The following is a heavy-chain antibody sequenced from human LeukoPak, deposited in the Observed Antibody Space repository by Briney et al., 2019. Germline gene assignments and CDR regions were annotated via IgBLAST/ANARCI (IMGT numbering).Heavy chain of an antibody. V-gene: IGHV3-30*02. Sequence: GGSLRLSCAASGFSFNTYGMHWVRQAPDKGLEWVAFIRYEEKDKFYTDSVKGRFTISRDTSKKTLYLQMDSLRTDDTALYYCAKDGGSGWGTEGYPDYWGQGTLVTVSS. J-gene: IGHJ4*02. CDR2: IRYEEKDK. CDR3: AKDGGSGWGTEGYPDY. D-gene: IGHD6-25*01. CDR1: GFSFNTYG.